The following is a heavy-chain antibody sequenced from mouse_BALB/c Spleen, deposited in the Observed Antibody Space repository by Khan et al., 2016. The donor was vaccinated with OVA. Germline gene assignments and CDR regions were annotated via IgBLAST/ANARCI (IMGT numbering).Heavy chain of an antibody. CDR2: IGSDSNTI. CDR1: GFPFSSFG. V-gene: IGHV5-17*02. J-gene: IGHJ3*01. D-gene: IGHD2-12*01. CDR3: ASSRYWSWVGY. Sequence: EVELVESGGGLVQPGGSRKLSCAASGFPFSSFGMHWVRQSPEKGLEWVAYIGSDSNTIYYADTVKGRFTISRDAPKNSLVLQMTSLRSEDTAMYYCASSRYWSWVGYWGQGTLVTVSS.